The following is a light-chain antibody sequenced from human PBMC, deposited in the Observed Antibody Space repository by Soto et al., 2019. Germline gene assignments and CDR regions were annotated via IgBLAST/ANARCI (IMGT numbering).Light chain of an antibody. J-gene: IGKJ3*01. CDR2: KAS. CDR3: QHYNRLSS. V-gene: IGKV1-5*03. CDR1: QTISSW. Sequence: DIQMTQSPSTLSGSVGDRVTITCRASQTISSWLAWYQQKPGKAPKLLIYKASTLKSGVPSRFSGSGSGTEFSLSISTLQPDDFATYYCQHYNRLSSFGPGTKVDIK.